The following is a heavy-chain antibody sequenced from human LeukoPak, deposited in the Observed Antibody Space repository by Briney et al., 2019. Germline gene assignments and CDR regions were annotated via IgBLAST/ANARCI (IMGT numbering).Heavy chain of an antibody. D-gene: IGHD4-17*01. CDR1: GFTVSSNY. CDR3: ARAPDYGEGWFDP. J-gene: IGHJ5*02. V-gene: IGHV3-66*01. CDR2: IYSGGST. Sequence: GGSLRLSCAASGFTVSSNYMSWVRQAPGKGLEWVSVIYSGGSTYYADSVKGRFTISRDDSKNTLYLQMNSLRAEDTAVYYCARAPDYGEGWFDPWGQGTLVTVSS.